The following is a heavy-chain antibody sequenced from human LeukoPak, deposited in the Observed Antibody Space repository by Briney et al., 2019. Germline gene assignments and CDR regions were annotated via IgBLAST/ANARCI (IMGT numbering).Heavy chain of an antibody. Sequence: TSETLSLTCTVSGGSISSYYWSWIRQPPGKGLEWIGYIYYSGSTNYNPSLKSRVTISVDTSKNQFSLKLSSVTAADTAVYYCARPILWPPLGDYYYYMDVWGKGTTVTVSS. V-gene: IGHV4-59*01. CDR3: ARPILWPPLGDYYYYMDV. CDR1: GGSISSYY. D-gene: IGHD2-21*01. CDR2: IYYSGST. J-gene: IGHJ6*03.